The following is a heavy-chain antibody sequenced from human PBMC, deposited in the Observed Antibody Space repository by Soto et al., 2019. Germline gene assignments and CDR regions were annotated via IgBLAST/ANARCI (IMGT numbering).Heavy chain of an antibody. V-gene: IGHV4-31*03. CDR2: IYYSGST. CDR3: ARESEDLTSNFDY. CDR1: GGSISSGGYY. J-gene: IGHJ4*02. Sequence: SETLSLTCTVSGGSISSGGYYWSWIRQHPGKGLEWIGYIYYSGSTYYNPSLKSRVTISVDTPKNQFSLKLSSVTAADTAVYYCARESEDLTSNFDYWGQGTLVTVSS.